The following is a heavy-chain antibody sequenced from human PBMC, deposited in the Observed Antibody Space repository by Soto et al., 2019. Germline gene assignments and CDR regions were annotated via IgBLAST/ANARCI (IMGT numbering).Heavy chain of an antibody. D-gene: IGHD3-3*01. CDR2: IIPILGIA. V-gene: IGHV1-69*02. CDR3: ASSYYDFWSGYHDTNYYYYYYMDV. Sequence: SVKVSCKASGGTFSSYTISWVRQAPGQGLEWMGRIIPILGIANYAQKFQGRVTITADKSTSTAYMELSSLRSEDTAVYYCASSYYDFWSGYHDTNYYYYYYMDVWGKGTTVTVSS. CDR1: GGTFSSYT. J-gene: IGHJ6*03.